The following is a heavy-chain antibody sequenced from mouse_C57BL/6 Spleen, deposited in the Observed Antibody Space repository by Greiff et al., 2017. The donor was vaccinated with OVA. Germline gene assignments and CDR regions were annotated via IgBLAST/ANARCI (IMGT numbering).Heavy chain of an antibody. D-gene: IGHD1-3*01. J-gene: IGHJ2*01. CDR3: ANNLDY. V-gene: IGHV1-7*01. CDR2: INPSSGYT. Sequence: VKLQESGADLAKPGASVKLSCKASGYTFTSYWMHWVKQRPGQGLEWIGYINPSSGYTKYNQKFKDKATWTADKSSSTAYMQLSSLTYEDSAVYYCANNLDYWGQGTTLTVSA. CDR1: GYTFTSYW.